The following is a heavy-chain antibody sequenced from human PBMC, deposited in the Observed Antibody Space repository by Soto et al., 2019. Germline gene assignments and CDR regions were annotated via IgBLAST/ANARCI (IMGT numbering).Heavy chain of an antibody. J-gene: IGHJ4*02. Sequence: QVQLQESGPGLVKPSGTLSLTCAVSGGSISSSNWWRWVRQPPGKGLEWIGEIYHSGSTNYNPSLKRRVSISVAKTRNQFSLKLSSVTAADTAVYYCARRWGEGRVDYWGQGTLVTVSS. V-gene: IGHV4-4*02. CDR3: ARRWGEGRVDY. D-gene: IGHD3-10*01. CDR1: GGSISSSNW. CDR2: IYHSGST.